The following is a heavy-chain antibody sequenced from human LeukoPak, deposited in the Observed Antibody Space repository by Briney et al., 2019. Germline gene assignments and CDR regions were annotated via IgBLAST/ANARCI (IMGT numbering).Heavy chain of an antibody. CDR3: ARDLSSGWEPYRMDV. J-gene: IGHJ6*02. CDR2: IYSGGST. D-gene: IGHD6-19*01. CDR1: GLNDCSLY. Sequence: GGSLRLSCAPCGLNDCSLYMICARQAPGKGLEWVSVIYSGGSTYYADSVKGRFTISRDNSKNTLYLQMNSLRAEDTAVYYCARDLSSGWEPYRMDVWGQGTTVTVSS. V-gene: IGHV3-66*01.